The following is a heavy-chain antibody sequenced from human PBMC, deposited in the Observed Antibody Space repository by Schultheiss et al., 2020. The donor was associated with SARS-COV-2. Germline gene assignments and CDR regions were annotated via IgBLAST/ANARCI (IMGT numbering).Heavy chain of an antibody. CDR2: IYYSGST. V-gene: IGHV4-59*12. CDR3: ARYDGRYCSSTSCYGWFDP. CDR1: GGSISSYY. Sequence: SETLSLTCTVSGGSISSYYWSWIRQPPGKGLEWIGYIYYSGSTNYNPSLKSRVTISVDTSKNQFSLKLSSVTPEDTAVYYCARYDGRYCSSTSCYGWFDPWGQGTLVTVSS. J-gene: IGHJ5*02. D-gene: IGHD2-2*01.